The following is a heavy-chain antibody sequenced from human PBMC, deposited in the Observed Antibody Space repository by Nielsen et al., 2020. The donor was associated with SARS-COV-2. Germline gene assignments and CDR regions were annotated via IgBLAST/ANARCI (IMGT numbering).Heavy chain of an antibody. Sequence: SETLSLTCTVSGYYISYGYYWGWVRQPPGKGLEWIGSIFHNGNTYYNPSLKSPVTLSLDTSKNQFSLKLSSVTAADTAIYYCARVWGLEVVDFRGAFDVWGQGTMVTVPS. V-gene: IGHV4-38-2*02. CDR2: IFHNGNT. D-gene: IGHD2-15*01. J-gene: IGHJ3*01. CDR1: GYYISYGYY. CDR3: ARVWGLEVVDFRGAFDV.